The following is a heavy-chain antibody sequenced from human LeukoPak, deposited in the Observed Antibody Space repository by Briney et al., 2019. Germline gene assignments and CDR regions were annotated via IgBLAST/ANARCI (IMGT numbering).Heavy chain of an antibody. CDR2: INHSGST. CDR3: ARYGYSYGLDY. V-gene: IGHV4-34*01. Sequence: SETLSLTCAVYGGSFSGYYWSWIRQPPGKGLEWIGEINHSGSTNYNPSLKSRVTISVDTSKNQFSLKLSSVTAADMAVYYCARYGYSYGLDYWGQGTLVTVSS. J-gene: IGHJ4*02. CDR1: GGSFSGYY. D-gene: IGHD5-18*01.